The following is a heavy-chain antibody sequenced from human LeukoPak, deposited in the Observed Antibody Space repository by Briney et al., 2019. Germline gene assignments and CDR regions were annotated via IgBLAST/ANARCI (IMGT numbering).Heavy chain of an antibody. CDR1: GFTFSNYW. CDR2: IKPDGGEQ. D-gene: IGHD5-24*01. V-gene: IGHV3-7*03. J-gene: IGHJ4*02. Sequence: PGGSLRLSCVASGFTFSNYWMNWVRQAPGKGLEWVANIKPDGGEQYYVDSVKGRFTISRDNADNSLYLQLSSLRAEDTAVYYCAREQRTFDYWGQGIPVTVSS. CDR3: AREQRTFDY.